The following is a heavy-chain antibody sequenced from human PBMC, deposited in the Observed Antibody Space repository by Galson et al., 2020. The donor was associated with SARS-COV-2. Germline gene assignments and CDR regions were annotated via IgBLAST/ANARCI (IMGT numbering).Heavy chain of an antibody. CDR3: AREEKSGSGSFDY. CDR1: GGSISSYY. D-gene: IGHD3-10*01. V-gene: IGHV4-59*01. Sequence: SETLSLTCIVSGGSISSYYWSWIRQSPGKGLEWIGYIYYSGITNYNPSLKNRITISVDTSKNQFSLRLSSVTAADTAVYYCAREEKSGSGSFDYWGHGTLVTVSS. J-gene: IGHJ4*01. CDR2: IYYSGIT.